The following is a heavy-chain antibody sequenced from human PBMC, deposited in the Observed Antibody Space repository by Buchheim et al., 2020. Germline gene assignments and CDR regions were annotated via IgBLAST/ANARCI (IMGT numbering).Heavy chain of an antibody. Sequence: QVQLVESGGGVVQPGRSLRLSCAASGFTISSYGMHWVRQAPGKGLEWVAIIWHDGSNKYYADSVKSRFTISKDNSKNTLYLQMDSLSAEDTAVYYCATWRGGWNACDYWGQGTL. CDR2: IWHDGSNK. CDR1: GFTISSYG. J-gene: IGHJ4*02. D-gene: IGHD1-1*01. CDR3: ATWRGGWNACDY. V-gene: IGHV3-33*03.